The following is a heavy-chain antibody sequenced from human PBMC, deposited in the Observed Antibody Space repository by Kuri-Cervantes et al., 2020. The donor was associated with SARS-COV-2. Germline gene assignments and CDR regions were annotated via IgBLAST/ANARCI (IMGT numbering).Heavy chain of an antibody. J-gene: IGHJ1*01. CDR3: ARVGLYCSSTSCYTVNFQH. CDR1: GFTFSSYS. CDR2: ISSSSSTI. D-gene: IGHD2-2*02. V-gene: IGHV3-48*01. Sequence: ETLSLTCAASGFTFSSYSMNWVRQAPGKGLEWVSYISSSSSTIYYADSVKGRFTISRDNAKNSLYLQMNSLRAEDTAVYYCARVGLYCSSTSCYTVNFQHWGQGTLVTVSS.